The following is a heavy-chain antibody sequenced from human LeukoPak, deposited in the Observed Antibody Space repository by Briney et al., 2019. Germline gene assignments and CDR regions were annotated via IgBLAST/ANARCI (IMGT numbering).Heavy chain of an antibody. D-gene: IGHD3-22*01. CDR2: ISSSGSTI. CDR1: GFTFSDYY. CDR3: ARRQYYYDSSGYYGRRDYYYYMDV. Sequence: GGSLRLSCAASGFTFSDYYMSWIRQAPGKGLEWVSYISSSGSTIYYADSVKGRFTISRDNAKNSLYLQMNSLRAEDTAVYYCARRQYYYDSSGYYGRRDYYYYMDVWGKGTTVTISS. V-gene: IGHV3-11*01. J-gene: IGHJ6*03.